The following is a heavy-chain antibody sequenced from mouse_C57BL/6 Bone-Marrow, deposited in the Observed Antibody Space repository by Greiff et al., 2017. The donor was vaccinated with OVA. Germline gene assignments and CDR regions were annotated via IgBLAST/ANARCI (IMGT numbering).Heavy chain of an antibody. Sequence: VQRVESGAELARPGASVKMSCKASGYTFTSYTMHWVKQRPGQGLEWIGYINPSSGYTKYNQKFKDKATLTADKSSSTAYMQLSSLTSEDSAVYYCARGANWLPFAYWGQGTLVTVSA. V-gene: IGHV1-4*01. CDR1: GYTFTSYT. J-gene: IGHJ3*01. CDR3: ARGANWLPFAY. D-gene: IGHD4-1*01. CDR2: INPSSGYT.